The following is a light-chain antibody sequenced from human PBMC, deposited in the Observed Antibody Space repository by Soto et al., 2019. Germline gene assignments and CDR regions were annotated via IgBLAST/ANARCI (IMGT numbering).Light chain of an antibody. CDR3: QSYDRSLSGSV. J-gene: IGLJ2*01. CDR2: GNS. V-gene: IGLV1-40*01. Sequence: QSVLTQPPSVSGAPGQRVTISCTGSSSNIGAGYDVHWYQQLPGTAPKLLIYGNSNRPSGVPDRFSGSKSGTSASLASTGLQAEDEADDYCQSYDRSLSGSVFGGGIKLTVL. CDR1: SSNIGAGYD.